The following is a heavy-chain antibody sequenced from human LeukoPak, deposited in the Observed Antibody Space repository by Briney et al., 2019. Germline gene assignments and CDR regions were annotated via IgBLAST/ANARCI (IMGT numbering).Heavy chain of an antibody. V-gene: IGHV4-61*02. J-gene: IGHJ4*02. CDR3: ARDGDFYYFDY. Sequence: SQTLSLTCTVSGGSISSRSYYWSWIRQPAGKGLEWIGRIYTSGSANYNPSLKSRVTISLDTSKNQFSLRLSSVTAADTAVYYCARDGDFYYFDYWGQGTQVTVSS. CDR1: GGSISSRSYY. CDR2: IYTSGSA.